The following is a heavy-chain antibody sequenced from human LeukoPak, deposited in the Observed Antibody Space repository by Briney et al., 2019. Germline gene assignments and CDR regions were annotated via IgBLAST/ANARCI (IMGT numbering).Heavy chain of an antibody. CDR1: GYTLTELS. V-gene: IGHV1-24*01. D-gene: IGHD3-9*01. CDR3: ATDLGALGLRYFDWLSLDY. Sequence: ASVKVSCKVSGYTLTELSMHWVRQAPGKGLEWMRGFDPADGETIYAQKFQGRVTMTEDTSTDTAYMELSSLRSEDTAVYYCATDLGALGLRYFDWLSLDYWGQGTLVTVSS. J-gene: IGHJ4*02. CDR2: FDPADGET.